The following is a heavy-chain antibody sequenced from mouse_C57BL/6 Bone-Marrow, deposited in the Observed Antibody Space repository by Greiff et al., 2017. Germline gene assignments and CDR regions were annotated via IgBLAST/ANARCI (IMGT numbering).Heavy chain of an antibody. Sequence: VHLVETGPGLVQPSQSLSITCTVSGFSLTSYGVHWVRQSPGKGLAWLGVIWSGGSTDYNAAFISRLSISKDNSKSQVFFKMNSLQADDTAIYYCARNCVRYWYFDVWGTGTTVTVSS. J-gene: IGHJ1*03. CDR2: IWSGGST. CDR1: GFSLTSYG. CDR3: ARNCVRYWYFDV. V-gene: IGHV2-2*01.